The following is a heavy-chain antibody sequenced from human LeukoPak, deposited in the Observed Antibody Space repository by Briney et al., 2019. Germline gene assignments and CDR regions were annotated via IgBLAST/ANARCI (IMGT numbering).Heavy chain of an antibody. V-gene: IGHV3-7*01. CDR3: ARDKIVGPTTLDY. J-gene: IGHJ4*02. D-gene: IGHD1-26*01. CDR1: GLTFSGYW. CDR2: IKQDGYEK. Sequence: GGSLRLSCVASGLTFSGYWMSWVRQTPEKGLEWVANIKQDGYEKYYVDSVKGRFTISRDNAKNSLYLQMNSLRADDTAVYYCARDKIVGPTTLDYWGQGTLVTVSS.